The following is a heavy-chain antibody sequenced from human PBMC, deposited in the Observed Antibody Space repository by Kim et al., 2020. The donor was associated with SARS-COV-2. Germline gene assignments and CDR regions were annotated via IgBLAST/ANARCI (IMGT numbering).Heavy chain of an antibody. CDR3: SRPPPHRPPPLHLDY. CDR2: IRRKTYGGTS. CDR1: GFTFDDYP. J-gene: IGHJ4*01. V-gene: IGHV3-49*03. Sequence: GGSLRLSCTASGFTFDDYPLTWFRQAPGKGLEWVRFIRRKTYGGTSDYPPAVKRRFTIPRADPKATSYLQLRSLNTEDSAIYYYSRPPPHRPPPLHLDY.